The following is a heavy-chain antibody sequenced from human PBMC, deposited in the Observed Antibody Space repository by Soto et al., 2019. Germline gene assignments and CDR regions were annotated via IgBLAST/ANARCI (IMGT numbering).Heavy chain of an antibody. J-gene: IGHJ3*02. Sequence: GGSLRLSCSASGFTFSSYAMHWVRQAPGKGLEYVSAISSNGGSTYYADSVKGRFTISRDNSKNTLYLQMSSLRAEDTAVYYCVKAIYGEAPRDAFDIWGQGTMVTVSS. CDR1: GFTFSSYA. CDR3: VKAIYGEAPRDAFDI. V-gene: IGHV3-64D*08. D-gene: IGHD4-17*01. CDR2: ISSNGGST.